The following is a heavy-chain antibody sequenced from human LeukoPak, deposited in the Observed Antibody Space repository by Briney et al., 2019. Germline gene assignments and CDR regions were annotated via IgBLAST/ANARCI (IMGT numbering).Heavy chain of an antibody. Sequence: SETLSLTCAVYGGSFSGYYWSWIRQPPGKGLGWIGEINHSGSTNYNPSLKSRVTILVDTSKNQFSLKLSSVTAADTAVYYCAREPAYYDFWSGYYQPPYYFDYWGQGTLVTVSS. J-gene: IGHJ4*02. CDR2: INHSGST. CDR1: GGSFSGYY. D-gene: IGHD3-3*01. V-gene: IGHV4-34*01. CDR3: AREPAYYDFWSGYYQPPYYFDY.